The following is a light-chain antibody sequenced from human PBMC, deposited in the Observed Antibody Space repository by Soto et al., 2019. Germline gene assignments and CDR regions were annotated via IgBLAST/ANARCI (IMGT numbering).Light chain of an antibody. CDR2: GAS. CDR3: QQYGNLPALT. Sequence: DIVMTQSPATLSLSPGERATLSCRASQSVSSNLAWYQQKPGQAPRLLIYGASTRATGIPARFSGSGSGTEFTLTISSLQSEDFAVYYCQQYGNLPALTFGGGTKVDIK. J-gene: IGKJ4*01. V-gene: IGKV3-15*01. CDR1: QSVSSN.